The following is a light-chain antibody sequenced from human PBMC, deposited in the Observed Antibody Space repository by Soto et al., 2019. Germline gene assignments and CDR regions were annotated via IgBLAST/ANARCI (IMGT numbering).Light chain of an antibody. CDR1: SSDVGDYNY. CDR2: KVS. V-gene: IGLV2-14*01. CDR3: SSYTNIISLACV. J-gene: IGLJ3*02. Sequence: QSVLTQPASVSGSPGQSITISCTATSSDVGDYNYVSWYQQHPGRAPKLMIYKVSNRPSGVSNRFSGSKSGNAASLTISRLGVEDEADYYCSSYTNIISLACVFGGGTKVTVL.